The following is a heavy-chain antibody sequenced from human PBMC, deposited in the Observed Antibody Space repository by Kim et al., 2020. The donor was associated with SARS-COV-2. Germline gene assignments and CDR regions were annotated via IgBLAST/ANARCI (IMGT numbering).Heavy chain of an antibody. J-gene: IGHJ4*02. CDR1: GFSLSTSGMC. V-gene: IGHV2-70*01. CDR2: IDWDDDK. D-gene: IGHD6-19*01. Sequence: SGPTLVNPTQTLTLTCTFSGFSLSTSGMCVSWIRQPPGKALEWLALIDWDDDKYYSTSLKTRLTISKDTSKNQVVLTMTNMDPVDTATYYCARMGREQWLVRWYDFDYWGQGTLVTVSS. CDR3: ARMGREQWLVRWYDFDY.